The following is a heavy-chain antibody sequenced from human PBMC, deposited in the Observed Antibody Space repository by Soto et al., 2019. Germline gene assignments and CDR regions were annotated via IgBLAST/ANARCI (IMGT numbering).Heavy chain of an antibody. D-gene: IGHD3-22*01. CDR3: ARENTGRYYYDSSGYYYGFDY. Sequence: ASVKVSCKASGYTFTSYDINWVRPATGQGLEWMGWMNPNSGNTAYAQKFQGRVTITADESTSTAYMELSSLRSEDTAVYYCARENTGRYYYDSSGYYYGFDYWGQGTLVTVSS. CDR2: MNPNSGNT. J-gene: IGHJ4*02. V-gene: IGHV1-8*01. CDR1: GYTFTSYD.